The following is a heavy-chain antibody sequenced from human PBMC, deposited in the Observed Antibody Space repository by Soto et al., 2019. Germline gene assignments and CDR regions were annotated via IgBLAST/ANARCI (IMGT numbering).Heavy chain of an antibody. CDR1: GFTLSNFG. D-gene: IGHD2-2*02. Sequence: QVQLVESGGGVVQPGRSLRLSCAASGFTLSNFGMHWVRQAPGKGLEWVALSSYDGTKRYYADSVRGRFTIYRDNSKNTLSFQMHRLRPDDTAVYYCAKDGGDCSSTYCNMGAIYDCDCWGQGALVTVSS. J-gene: IGHJ4*02. V-gene: IGHV3-30*18. CDR3: AKDGGDCSSTYCNMGAIYDCDC. CDR2: SSYDGTKR.